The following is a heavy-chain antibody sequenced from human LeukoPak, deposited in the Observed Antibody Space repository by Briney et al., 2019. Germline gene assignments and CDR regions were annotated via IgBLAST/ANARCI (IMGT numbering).Heavy chain of an antibody. CDR1: GFTFSSYW. Sequence: GGSLRLSCAASGFTFSSYWMHWVRQAPGKGLVWVSRINSDGSSTSYADSVKGRFTISRDNAKNTLYLQMNSLRAEDTAVYYCAKRGYYDSSGFSPLTYWGQGTLVTVSS. CDR2: INSDGSST. D-gene: IGHD3-22*01. V-gene: IGHV3-74*01. J-gene: IGHJ4*02. CDR3: AKRGYYDSSGFSPLTY.